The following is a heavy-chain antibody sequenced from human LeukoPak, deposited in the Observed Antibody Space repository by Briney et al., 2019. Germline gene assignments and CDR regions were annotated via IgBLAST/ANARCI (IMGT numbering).Heavy chain of an antibody. J-gene: IGHJ6*04. Sequence: SETLSLTCAVSGYSISSGYYWGWIRRPPGKGLEWIGSIYHSGSTYYNPSLKSRVTISVDTSKNQFSLKLSSVTAADTAVYYCARDGGYYGSGSYYYYYGMDVWGKGTTVTVSS. CDR3: ARDGGYYGSGSYYYYYGMDV. CDR1: GYSISSGYY. CDR2: IYHSGST. D-gene: IGHD3-10*01. V-gene: IGHV4-38-2*02.